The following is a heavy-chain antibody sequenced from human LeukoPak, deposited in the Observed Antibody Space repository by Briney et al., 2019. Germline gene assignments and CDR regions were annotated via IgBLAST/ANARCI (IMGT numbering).Heavy chain of an antibody. CDR1: GYTFTSYY. D-gene: IGHD3-10*01. J-gene: IGHJ4*02. V-gene: IGHV1-46*01. CDR3: ARDFFRITMVWFDY. CDR2: INPRGGST. Sequence: ASVKVSCKASGYTFTSYYMHWVRQAPGQGLEWMGIINPRGGSTSYAQKFQGRVTMTRDTSISTAYMELSRLRSDDTAVYYCARDFFRITMVWFDYWGQGTLVTVSS.